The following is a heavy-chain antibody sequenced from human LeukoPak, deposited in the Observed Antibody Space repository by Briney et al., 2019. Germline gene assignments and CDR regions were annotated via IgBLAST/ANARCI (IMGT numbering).Heavy chain of an antibody. D-gene: IGHD2-2*01. J-gene: IGHJ5*02. V-gene: IGHV4-4*09. CDR2: IYTSGST. Sequence: SETLSLTCTVSGGSISSYYWSWIRQPPGKGLEGIGYIYTSGSTNYNPSLKSRVTISVDTSKNQFSLKLSSVTAADTAVYYCARHLPPPYLGYWSNTSGKGGWFDPWGQGTLVTVSS. CDR1: GGSISSYY. CDR3: ARHLPPPYLGYWSNTSGKGGWFDP.